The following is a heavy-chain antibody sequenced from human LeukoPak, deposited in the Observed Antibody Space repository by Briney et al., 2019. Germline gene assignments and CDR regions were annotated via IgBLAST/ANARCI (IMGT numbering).Heavy chain of an antibody. CDR2: MYYSGYT. CDR1: GGSIRSSTYY. D-gene: IGHD6-6*01. J-gene: IGHJ4*02. CDR3: ARSKHPIAARVPSIYFDY. V-gene: IGHV4-39*01. Sequence: SETLSLTCTVSGGSIRSSTYYWGWIRQPPGKGLERIGSMYYSGYTYQNPSLESRVTISVDTSKNQFSLKLSSVTAADTAVYYCARSKHPIAARVPSIYFDYWGQGTLVTVSS.